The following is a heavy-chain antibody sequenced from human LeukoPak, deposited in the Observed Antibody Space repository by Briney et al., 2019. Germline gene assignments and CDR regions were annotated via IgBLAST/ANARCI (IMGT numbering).Heavy chain of an antibody. D-gene: IGHD2-21*01. J-gene: IGHJ5*02. V-gene: IGHV4-59*08. CDR2: IFYTGDS. CDR3: ARHRFASPLGS. Sequence: SGTLSLTCTVSGVSSSSSYWSWIRQPPGKGLEWIGYIFYTGDSNHNPSFKSRVSISLDTSKDQISLKLYSVTAADTAVYYCARHRFASPLGSWGQGTLVTVSS. CDR1: GVSSSSSY.